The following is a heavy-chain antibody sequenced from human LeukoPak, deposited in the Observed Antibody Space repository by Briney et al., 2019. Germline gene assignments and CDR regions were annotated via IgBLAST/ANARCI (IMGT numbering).Heavy chain of an antibody. CDR2: ISYAGSNE. D-gene: IGHD2-21*01. V-gene: IGHV3-30*04. J-gene: IGHJ5*02. CDR1: GFTFSNYA. CDR3: AKLAYSDNWFDP. Sequence: GGSLRLSCAPSGFTFSNYAMHWVRQVPGKGLEWVAVISYAGSNEHYADSVKGRFTIPRDNSKNTLFLQMNSLRIEDTAVYYCAKLAYSDNWFDPWGQGTLVTVSS.